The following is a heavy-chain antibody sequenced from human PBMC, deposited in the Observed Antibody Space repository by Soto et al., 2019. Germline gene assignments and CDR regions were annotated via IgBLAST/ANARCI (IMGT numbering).Heavy chain of an antibody. V-gene: IGHV3-21*01. Sequence: GGSLRLSCAASGFTFSSYSMNWVRQAPGKGLEWVSSISSSSSYIYYADSVKGRFTISRDNAKNSLYLQMNSLRAEDTAVYYCARDTNPYYDSSGHPGPFDYWGQGTLVTVSS. D-gene: IGHD3-22*01. CDR1: GFTFSSYS. CDR2: ISSSSSYI. J-gene: IGHJ4*02. CDR3: ARDTNPYYDSSGHPGPFDY.